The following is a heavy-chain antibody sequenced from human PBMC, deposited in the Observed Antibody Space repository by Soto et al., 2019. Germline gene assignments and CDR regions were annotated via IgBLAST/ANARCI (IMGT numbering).Heavy chain of an antibody. Sequence: WETLSLTCAVYGGSFSGYYWSWIRQPPRKGLEWIGEINHSGSTNYNPSLKSRVTISVDTSKNQFSLKLSSVTAADTAVYYCARGYPPTMIVARGAFDIWGQGTMVTVSS. CDR3: ARGYPPTMIVARGAFDI. V-gene: IGHV4-34*01. J-gene: IGHJ3*02. CDR2: INHSGST. CDR1: GGSFSGYY. D-gene: IGHD3-22*01.